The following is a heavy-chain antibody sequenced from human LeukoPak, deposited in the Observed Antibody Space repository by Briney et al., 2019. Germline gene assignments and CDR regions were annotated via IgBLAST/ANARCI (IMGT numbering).Heavy chain of an antibody. CDR3: ARVGSWNYDV. CDR1: GFTFSSYA. D-gene: IGHD1-7*01. CDR2: LSGSGDST. J-gene: IGHJ4*02. Sequence: PGRSLRLSCAPSGFTFSSYAMSWVPQAPGKGLEWVSALSGSGDSTYYADSVKGRFTISRDNSKSTLYLQMNSLRAEDTAVYCCARVGSWNYDVWGQGTLVTVSS. V-gene: IGHV3-23*01.